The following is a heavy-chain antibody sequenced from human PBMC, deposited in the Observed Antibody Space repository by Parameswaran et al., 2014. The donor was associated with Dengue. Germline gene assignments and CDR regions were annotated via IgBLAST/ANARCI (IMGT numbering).Heavy chain of an antibody. D-gene: IGHD5-24*01. V-gene: IGHV4-34*01. Sequence: PGKGLEWIGEINHSGSTNYNPSLKSRVTISVDTSKNQFSLKLNSVTAADTAMYYCARVLQNGYYYYFAMDVWGQGTTVTSP. CDR3: ARVLQNGYYYYFAMDV. J-gene: IGHJ6*02. CDR2: INHSGST.